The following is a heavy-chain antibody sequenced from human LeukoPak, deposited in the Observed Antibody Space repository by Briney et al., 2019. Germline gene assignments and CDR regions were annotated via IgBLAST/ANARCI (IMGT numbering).Heavy chain of an antibody. CDR3: ARVPGIAAAGTRLGLSYYGMDV. V-gene: IGHV1-69*04. Sequence: GASVKVSCTASGGTFSSYAISWVRQAPGQGLEWMGRTIPILGIANYAQKFQGRVTITADKSTSTAYMELSSLRSEDTAVYYCARVPGIAAAGTRLGLSYYGMDVWGQGTTVTVSS. D-gene: IGHD6-13*01. CDR1: GGTFSSYA. CDR2: TIPILGIA. J-gene: IGHJ6*02.